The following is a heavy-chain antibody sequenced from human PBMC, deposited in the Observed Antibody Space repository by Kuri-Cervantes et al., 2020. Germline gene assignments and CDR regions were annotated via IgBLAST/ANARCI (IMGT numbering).Heavy chain of an antibody. J-gene: IGHJ4*02. D-gene: IGHD3-10*01. CDR1: GYTFTTYS. CDR2: INAGNGNT. CDR3: ARGPQSGASFDY. V-gene: IGHV1-3*01. Sequence: ASVKVSCKASGYTFTTYSMHWVRQAPGQRLEWMGWINAGNGNTKYSQKFQGRVTITRDTSASTAYMELSSLRSEDTAVYYCARGPQSGASFDYWGQGTLVTVSS.